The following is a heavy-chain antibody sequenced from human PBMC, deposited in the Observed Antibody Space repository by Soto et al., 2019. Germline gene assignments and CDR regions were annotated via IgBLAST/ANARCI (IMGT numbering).Heavy chain of an antibody. CDR2: IIPILGIA. Sequence: QVQLVQSGAEVKKPGSSVKVSCKASGGTFSSYTISWVRQAPGQGLELMGRIIPILGIANYAQKFQGRVTITADKSTSTAYMELSSLRSEDTAVYYCARDKGLAAAGTSYWGQGTLVTVSS. D-gene: IGHD6-13*01. CDR3: ARDKGLAAAGTSY. V-gene: IGHV1-69*08. J-gene: IGHJ4*02. CDR1: GGTFSSYT.